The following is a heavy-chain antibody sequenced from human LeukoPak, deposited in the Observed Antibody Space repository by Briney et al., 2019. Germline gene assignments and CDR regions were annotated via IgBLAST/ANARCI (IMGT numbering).Heavy chain of an antibody. CDR2: ISAYNGNK. V-gene: IGHV1-18*01. Sequence: ASVKVSCKASGYTFTSYGISWVRQAPGQGLEGMGWISAYNGNKDYAQKLQGRVTMATDTSSRTAYMEPRSLRSDDTAVYYWARGPVAGPYWYFDLWGRGTLVTVSS. CDR1: GYTFTSYG. D-gene: IGHD6-19*01. J-gene: IGHJ2*01. CDR3: ARGPVAGPYWYFDL.